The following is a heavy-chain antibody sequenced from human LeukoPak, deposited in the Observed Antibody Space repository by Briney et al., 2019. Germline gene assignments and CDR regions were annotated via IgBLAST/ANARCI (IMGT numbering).Heavy chain of an antibody. Sequence: GGSLRLSCTASGFTFSTYAMTWVRQAPGKGLEWISSKSSGSSYIYYADSVRGRFTISRDNTKNSLYLEMNNLRGEDTAIYYCARDRPTGASRVFVVQWGQGTPVTVSS. V-gene: IGHV3-21*06. CDR3: ARDRPTGASRVFVVQ. CDR2: KSSGSSYI. CDR1: GFTFSTYA. J-gene: IGHJ4*02. D-gene: IGHD2-21*01.